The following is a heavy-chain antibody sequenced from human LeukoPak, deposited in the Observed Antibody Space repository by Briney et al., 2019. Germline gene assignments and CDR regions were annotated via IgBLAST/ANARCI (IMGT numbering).Heavy chain of an antibody. J-gene: IGHJ4*02. Sequence: GASVKVSCKASGYTFTSYGISWVRQAPGQGLEWMGWISAYNGNTNYAQKLQGRVTMTTDTSTSTAYMELRSLRSDDTAVYYCATRTYCSGGSCFDYWGQGTLVTVSS. D-gene: IGHD2-15*01. CDR2: ISAYNGNT. V-gene: IGHV1-18*01. CDR3: ATRTYCSGGSCFDY. CDR1: GYTFTSYG.